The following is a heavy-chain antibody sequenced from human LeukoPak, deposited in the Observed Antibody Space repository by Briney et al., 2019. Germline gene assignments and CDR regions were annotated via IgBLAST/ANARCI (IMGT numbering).Heavy chain of an antibody. J-gene: IGHJ4*02. D-gene: IGHD1-14*01. V-gene: IGHV3-30*18. CDR3: AKEKVAKQPHFDY. CDR1: GFTFSSYG. Sequence: PGGSLRLSCAASGFTFSSYGMHWVRQAPGKGLEWVAVISYDGSNKYYADSVKGRFTISRDNSKNTLYLQMNSLRAEDTAVYYCAKEKVAKQPHFDYWGQGTLVTVSS. CDR2: ISYDGSNK.